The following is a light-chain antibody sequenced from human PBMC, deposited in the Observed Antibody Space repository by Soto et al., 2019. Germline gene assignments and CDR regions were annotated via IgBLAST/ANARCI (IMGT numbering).Light chain of an antibody. J-gene: IGKJ5*01. V-gene: IGKV3-11*01. CDR2: DTS. CDR1: QTIRGL. Sequence: EIVLTQSPATLPLSPGERATLSCRTSQTIRGLLNWYQQRPGQAPRLLIYDTSNRATDIPARFSGSGSGTDFILTISSLDPEDFGVYFCQQRHNWPITFCQGTRLDIK. CDR3: QQRHNWPIT.